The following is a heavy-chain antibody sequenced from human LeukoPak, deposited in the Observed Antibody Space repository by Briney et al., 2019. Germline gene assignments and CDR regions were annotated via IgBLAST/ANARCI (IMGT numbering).Heavy chain of an antibody. Sequence: ASVKVSCKVSGYTHTELSMHWVRQAPGKGLEWMGGFDPEDGETIYAQKFQGRVTMTEDTSTDTAYMELSSLRSEDTAVYYCARDKYSRGHHELGYCYYYGMDVWGQGTTVTVSS. D-gene: IGHD3-10*01. CDR1: GYTHTELS. J-gene: IGHJ6*02. CDR3: ARDKYSRGHHELGYCYYYGMDV. CDR2: FDPEDGET. V-gene: IGHV1-24*01.